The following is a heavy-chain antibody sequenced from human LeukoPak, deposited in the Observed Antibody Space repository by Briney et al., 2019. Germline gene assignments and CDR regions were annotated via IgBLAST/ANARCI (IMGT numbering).Heavy chain of an antibody. D-gene: IGHD3-22*01. V-gene: IGHV4-59*08. CDR1: GGSLSSSY. CDR2: INFSGST. Sequence: PSETLSLTCTVSGGSLSSSYWNWVRQSPAKGLEWIGYINFSGSTIYNPSLRSRLTISMDTSKNQFSLRLTSVTAADTAVYYCARLRNYDGGGYYPFDYWGQGTLVTVSS. J-gene: IGHJ4*02. CDR3: ARLRNYDGGGYYPFDY.